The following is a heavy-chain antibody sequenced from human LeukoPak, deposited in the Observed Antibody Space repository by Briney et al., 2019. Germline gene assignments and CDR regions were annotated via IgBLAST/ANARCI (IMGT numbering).Heavy chain of an antibody. CDR3: ASARDLYSSSFDY. Sequence: SETLSLTCTVSGGSISSYYWSWIRQPPGKGLEWIGYIYYSGSTNYNPSLKSRVTISVDTSKNQFSLKLSSVTAADTAVYYCASARDLYSSSFDYWGQGTLVTVSS. D-gene: IGHD6-13*01. J-gene: IGHJ4*02. V-gene: IGHV4-59*01. CDR1: GGSISSYY. CDR2: IYYSGST.